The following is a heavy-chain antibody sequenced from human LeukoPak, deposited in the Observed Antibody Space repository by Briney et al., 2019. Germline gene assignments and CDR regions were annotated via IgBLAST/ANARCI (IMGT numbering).Heavy chain of an antibody. J-gene: IGHJ4*02. CDR1: GFTFSSYE. CDR3: ARGLFSSGWYPIDY. D-gene: IGHD6-19*01. Sequence: GGSLRLSCAASGFTFSSYEMSWVRQAPGKGLEWVSYISSSGSTIYYADSVKGRFTISRDNAKHSLYLQMNSLRAEDTAVYYCARGLFSSGWYPIDYWGQGTLATVSS. V-gene: IGHV3-48*03. CDR2: ISSSGSTI.